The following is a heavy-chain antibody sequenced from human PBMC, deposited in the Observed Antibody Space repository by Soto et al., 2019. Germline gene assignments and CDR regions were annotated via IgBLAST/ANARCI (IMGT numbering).Heavy chain of an antibody. J-gene: IGHJ5*02. V-gene: IGHV3-21*01. Sequence: PGGSLRLSCAASGFTFSIYSMNWGRQAPGKGLEWVSSISSSSSYIYYADSVKGRFTISRDNAKNSLYLQMNSLRAEDTAVYYCARDKVPYSSSWNNWFDPWGQGTLVTVSS. CDR1: GFTFSIYS. CDR2: ISSSSSYI. CDR3: ARDKVPYSSSWNNWFDP. D-gene: IGHD6-13*01.